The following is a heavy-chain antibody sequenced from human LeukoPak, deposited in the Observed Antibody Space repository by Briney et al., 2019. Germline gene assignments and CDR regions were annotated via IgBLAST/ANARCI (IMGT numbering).Heavy chain of an antibody. V-gene: IGHV3-66*01. J-gene: IGHJ3*02. CDR3: ARFLVGATYDAFDI. CDR2: IYSGGST. Sequence: GGSLRLSCAASGFTVSNNYMSWVRQAPEKGLEWVSVIYSGGSTFYADSVKGRFTISRDNSKNTLSLQMNSLRAEDTAVYYCARFLVGATYDAFDIWGQGTMVTVSS. D-gene: IGHD1-26*01. CDR1: GFTVSNNY.